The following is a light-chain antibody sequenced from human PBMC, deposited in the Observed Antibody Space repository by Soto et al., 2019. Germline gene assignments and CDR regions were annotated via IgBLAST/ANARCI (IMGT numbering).Light chain of an antibody. CDR3: QQYNSYSRT. J-gene: IGKJ1*01. V-gene: IGKV1-5*01. Sequence: DIRMTQPPSTLSASVGDRVTITCRASQSISIWLAWYQQKPGKAPNLLIYDASRLESGVPSRFSGSGSGTEFTLTISSLQPDDFATYYCQQYNSYSRTFGQGTKVDIK. CDR2: DAS. CDR1: QSISIW.